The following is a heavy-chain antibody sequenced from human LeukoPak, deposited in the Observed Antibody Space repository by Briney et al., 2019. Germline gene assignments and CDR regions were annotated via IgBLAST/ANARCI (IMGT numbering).Heavy chain of an antibody. J-gene: IGHJ4*02. V-gene: IGHV3-23*01. CDR1: GFTFSSYA. D-gene: IGHD3-10*01. Sequence: GGSLRLSCAASGFTFSSYAMSWVRQAPGKGLEWVSAISGSGGSTYYADSVKGRFTISRDNSKNTLYLQMNSLRAEDTAVYYCAKSDRVRGVIFYYFDYWGQGTLVTVSS. CDR2: ISGSGGST. CDR3: AKSDRVRGVIFYYFDY.